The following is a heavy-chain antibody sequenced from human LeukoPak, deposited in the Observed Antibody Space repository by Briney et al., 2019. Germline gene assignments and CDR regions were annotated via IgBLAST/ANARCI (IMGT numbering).Heavy chain of an antibody. V-gene: IGHV4-4*02. J-gene: IGHJ4*02. CDR2: IYHSGST. CDR1: GGSISSSNW. CDR3: ARVGQLGIYYFDY. Sequence: PSGTLSLTCAVSGGSISSSNWWSWVRQPPGKGLEWIGEIYHSGSTNYNPSLKSRVTISVDKSKNQFSLKLSSVTAADTAVYYCARVGQLGIYYFDYWGQGTLVTVSS. D-gene: IGHD1-1*01.